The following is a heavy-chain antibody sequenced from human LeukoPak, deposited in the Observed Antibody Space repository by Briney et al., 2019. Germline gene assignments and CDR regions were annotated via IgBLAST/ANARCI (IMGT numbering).Heavy chain of an antibody. CDR1: GFTFSRHA. Sequence: GGSLRLSCAASGFTFSRHAMSWVRQAPGKGLEWVSTTGLNSVNTLCVDSVKGRCTVSRDNSRNTLGLQIDNLRVDDTAVYYCAKGDDIGKRPRAYYFDNWGQGTLVTVSS. J-gene: IGHJ4*02. V-gene: IGHV3-23*01. CDR2: TGLNSVNT. CDR3: AKGDDIGKRPRAYYFDN. D-gene: IGHD5-24*01.